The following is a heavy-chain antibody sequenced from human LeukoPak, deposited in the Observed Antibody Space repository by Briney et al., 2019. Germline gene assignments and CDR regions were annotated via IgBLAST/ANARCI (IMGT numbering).Heavy chain of an antibody. Sequence: SVKVSCKASGGTFGSYAISWVRQAPGQGLEWMGRIIPILGIANYAQKFQGRVTITADKSTSTAYTELSSLRSEDTAVYYCARDRITMVRGYDAFDIWGQGTMVTVSS. V-gene: IGHV1-69*04. D-gene: IGHD3-10*01. CDR1: GGTFGSYA. CDR3: ARDRITMVRGYDAFDI. J-gene: IGHJ3*02. CDR2: IIPILGIA.